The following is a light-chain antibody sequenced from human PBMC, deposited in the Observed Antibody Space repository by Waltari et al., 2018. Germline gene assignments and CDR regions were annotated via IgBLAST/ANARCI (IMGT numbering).Light chain of an antibody. CDR2: EVS. CDR3: SSYTSTKTGV. Sequence: QSALTQPASASGSPGQSITISCTGTSSDVGGYNYVSWSQHYPGKAPQLMIYEVSYLPSGISNRFSGSKSGNTATLTISGPQAEDEADYYCSSYTSTKTGVFGTGTKVTVL. V-gene: IGLV2-14*01. J-gene: IGLJ1*01. CDR1: SSDVGGYNY.